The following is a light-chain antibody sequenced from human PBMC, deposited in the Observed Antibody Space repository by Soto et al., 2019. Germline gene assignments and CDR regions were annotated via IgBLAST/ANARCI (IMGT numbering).Light chain of an antibody. J-gene: IGKJ1*01. CDR2: AES. V-gene: IGKV1-12*01. CDR3: QQANSFPWT. Sequence: DIQMTQSPSSVSASVGDRVTITCRASQGIGSWLAWYQQKPGKAPKLLIYAESSLQSGVPSRFSGSGSGTDFTVTCSRLQFEDFATYYCQQANSFPWTFGQGNKVEIK. CDR1: QGIGSW.